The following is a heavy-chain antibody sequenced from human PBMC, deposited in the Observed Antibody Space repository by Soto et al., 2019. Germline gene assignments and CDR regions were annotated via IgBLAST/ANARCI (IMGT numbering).Heavy chain of an antibody. V-gene: IGHV1-69*02. J-gene: IGHJ4*02. D-gene: IGHD2-2*01. CDR3: ARLGYCSSTSCYGLDY. CDR1: GGTFSSYT. CDR2: IIPILGIA. Sequence: QVQLVQSGAEVKKPGSSVKVSCKASGGTFSSYTISWVRQAPGQGLEWMGRIIPILGIANYAQKFQGRVTITADKSTSTADMELSSLRSEDTAVYYCARLGYCSSTSCYGLDYWGQGTLVTVSS.